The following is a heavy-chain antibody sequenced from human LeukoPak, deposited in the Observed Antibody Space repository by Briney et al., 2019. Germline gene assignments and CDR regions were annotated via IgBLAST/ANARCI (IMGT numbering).Heavy chain of an antibody. J-gene: IGHJ4*02. CDR2: IIPIFGTA. CDR3: ARDRGGRDGYNYLFDY. V-gene: IGHV1-69*13. D-gene: IGHD5-24*01. CDR1: GGTFSSYA. Sequence: SVKVSGKASGGTFSSYAISWVRQAPGQGLEWMGGIIPIFGTANYAQKFQGRVTITADESTSTAYMELSSLRSEDTAVYYCARDRGGRDGYNYLFDYWGQGTLVTVSS.